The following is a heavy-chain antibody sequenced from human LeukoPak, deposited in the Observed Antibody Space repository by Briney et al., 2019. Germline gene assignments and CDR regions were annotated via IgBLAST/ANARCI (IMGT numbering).Heavy chain of an antibody. J-gene: IGHJ4*02. Sequence: ASVKVSCKASGYTFTGYYMHWVRQAPGQGLEWMGWINPNSGGTNSAQQFQGRVTMTRDTSISTAYMELTRLKSDDTAVYYCVRYAAATGTDGGDYWAREPWSPSPQ. V-gene: IGHV1-2*02. CDR2: INPNSGGT. D-gene: IGHD6-13*01. CDR3: VRYAAATGTDGGDY. CDR1: GYTFTGYY.